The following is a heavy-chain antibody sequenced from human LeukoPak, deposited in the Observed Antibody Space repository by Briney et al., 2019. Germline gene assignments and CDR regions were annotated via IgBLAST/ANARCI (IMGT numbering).Heavy chain of an antibody. D-gene: IGHD2-15*01. V-gene: IGHV4-39*07. Sequence: SETLSLTCSVSGVSISSSNYYWGWIRQPPGKGLEWIGNVYYSGSTYHNPSLKSRVTISVDTSKNQFSLKLSSVTAADTAVYYCARAGCSGGSCYESRGAFDIWGQGTMVTVSS. CDR2: VYYSGST. CDR1: GVSISSSNYY. J-gene: IGHJ3*02. CDR3: ARAGCSGGSCYESRGAFDI.